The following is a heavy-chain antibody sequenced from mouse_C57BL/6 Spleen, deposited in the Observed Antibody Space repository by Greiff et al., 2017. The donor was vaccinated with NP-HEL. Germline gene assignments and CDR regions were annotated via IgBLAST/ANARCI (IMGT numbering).Heavy chain of an antibody. D-gene: IGHD1-1*01. CDR1: GYTFTSYW. V-gene: IGHV1-55*01. Sequence: QVQLQQSGAELVKPGASVKMSCKASGYTFTSYWITWVKQRPGQGLEWIGDIYPGSGSTNYNEKFKSKATLTVDTSSSTAYMQLSSLTSEDSAVYYCARVNYGSSPWFAYWGQGTLVTVSA. CDR2: IYPGSGST. CDR3: ARVNYGSSPWFAY. J-gene: IGHJ3*01.